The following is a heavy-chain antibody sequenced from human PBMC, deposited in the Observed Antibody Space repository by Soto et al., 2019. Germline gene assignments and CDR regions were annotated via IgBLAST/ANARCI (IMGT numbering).Heavy chain of an antibody. D-gene: IGHD3-10*01. Sequence: GGSLRLSCAASGFTVSSNYMSWVRQAPGKGLEWVSVIYSGGSTYYADSVKGRFTISRDNSKNTLYLQMNSLRAEDTAVYYCASFGLRTFYGFDYWGQGTLVTVSS. CDR1: GFTVSSNY. CDR3: ASFGLRTFYGFDY. CDR2: IYSGGST. V-gene: IGHV3-53*01. J-gene: IGHJ4*02.